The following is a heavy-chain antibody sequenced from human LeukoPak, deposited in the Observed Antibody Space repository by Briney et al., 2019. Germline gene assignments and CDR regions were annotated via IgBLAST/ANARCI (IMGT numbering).Heavy chain of an antibody. D-gene: IGHD3-22*01. J-gene: IGHJ4*02. V-gene: IGHV3-11*03. CDR1: GFTFSDYY. CDR3: AGSWDTYYYDSSGYYLDY. CDR2: ISSSSSYT. Sequence: GGSLRLSCAASGFTFSDYYMSWIRQAPGKGLEWVSYISSSSSYTNYADSVKGRFTISRDNAKNSLYLQMNSLRAEDTAVYYCAGSWDTYYYDSSGYYLDYWGQGTLVTVSS.